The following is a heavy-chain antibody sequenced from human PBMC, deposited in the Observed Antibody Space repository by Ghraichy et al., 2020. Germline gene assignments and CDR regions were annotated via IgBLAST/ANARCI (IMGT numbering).Heavy chain of an antibody. D-gene: IGHD5-18*01. CDR3: ARDKQLWGGSYFDY. CDR1: GGSISSYY. CDR2: IYTSGSN. J-gene: IGHJ4*02. Sequence: ESLNISCTVSGGSISSYYWSWIRQPAGKGLEWIGRIYTSGSNNYNPSLKSRVTMSVDTSKNQFSLKLSSVTAADTAVYYCARDKQLWGGSYFDYWGQGTLVTVFS. V-gene: IGHV4-4*07.